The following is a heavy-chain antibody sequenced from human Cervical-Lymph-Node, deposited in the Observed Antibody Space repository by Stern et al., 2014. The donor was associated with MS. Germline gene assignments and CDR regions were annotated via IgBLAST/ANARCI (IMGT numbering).Heavy chain of an antibody. CDR2: TRNKANSYTT. CDR3: ALGGLLYFDY. D-gene: IGHD2-21*02. CDR1: GFTFSDHY. J-gene: IGHJ4*02. Sequence: EDQLVESGGGLVQPGGFLRLSCAASGFTFSDHYMDWVRQAPGKGLEWVGRTRNKANSYTTEYAASVKGRFTISRDDSKNSLYLQMNSLKTEDTAVYYCALGGLLYFDYWGQGTLVTVSS. V-gene: IGHV3-72*01.